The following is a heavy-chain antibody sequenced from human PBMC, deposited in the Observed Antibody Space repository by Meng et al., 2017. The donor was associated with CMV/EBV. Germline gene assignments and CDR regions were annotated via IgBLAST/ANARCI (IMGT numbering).Heavy chain of an antibody. CDR3: ARDLAVAGSYYCGMDV. J-gene: IGHJ6*02. Sequence: GESLMISWAASGTTSSSYEMNWLRQAPGKGLVWGSYISSSGSTIYYADSVKGRFTISRDNAKNALYLQMNSLRADDTAVYYCARDLAVAGSYYCGMDVWGQGTTVTVSS. CDR1: GTTSSSYE. D-gene: IGHD6-19*01. CDR2: ISSSGSTI. V-gene: IGHV3-48*03.